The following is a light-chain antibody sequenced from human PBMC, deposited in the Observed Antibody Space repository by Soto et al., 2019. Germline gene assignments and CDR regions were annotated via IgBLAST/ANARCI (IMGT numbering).Light chain of an antibody. CDR3: QQHYSTPLT. CDR2: WAS. V-gene: IGKV4-1*01. J-gene: IGKJ5*01. Sequence: DIVITQSPDSXXXSXXDXAXINCKSSQSVLYNSNKKNYLAWYQQKAGQPPKLLIYWASTRESGVPDRFSGSGSGTDFTLTISSLQAEDVAVYYCQQHYSTPLTFGQGTRLEIK. CDR1: QSVLYNSNKKNY.